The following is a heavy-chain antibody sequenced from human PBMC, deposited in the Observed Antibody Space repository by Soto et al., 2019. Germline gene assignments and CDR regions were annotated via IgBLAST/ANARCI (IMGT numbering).Heavy chain of an antibody. Sequence: PSETLSLTCTVSGGSISDISYCWGWIRQPPGKGLQWIGCMFYSGATYYNPSLKNRVTLSVDTSNNEFSLKLVSVTAPDTAVYYCARHKSGSDWLDPWGHGTMVTLYS. J-gene: IGHJ5*02. CDR3: ARHKSGSDWLDP. V-gene: IGHV4-39*01. CDR2: MFYSGAT. CDR1: GGSISDISYC. D-gene: IGHD2-15*01.